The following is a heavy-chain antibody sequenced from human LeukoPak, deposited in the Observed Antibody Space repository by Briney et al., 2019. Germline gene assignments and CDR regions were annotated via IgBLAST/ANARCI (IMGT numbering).Heavy chain of an antibody. CDR2: MNPNSGNT. D-gene: IGHD2-15*01. J-gene: IGHJ6*03. Sequence: ASVKVSCKASGYTFTSYDINWVRQANGQGLEWMGWMNPNSGNTGYAQKFQGRVTMTRNTSISTAYMELSSLRSEDTAVYYCARGPYCSGGSCYPLCYYYYMDVWGKGTTVTVSS. V-gene: IGHV1-8*01. CDR1: GYTFTSYD. CDR3: ARGPYCSGGSCYPLCYYYYMDV.